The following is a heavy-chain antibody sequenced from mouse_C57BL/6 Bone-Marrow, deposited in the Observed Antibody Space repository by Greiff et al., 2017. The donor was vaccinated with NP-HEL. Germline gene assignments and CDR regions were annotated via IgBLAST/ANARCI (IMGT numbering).Heavy chain of an antibody. V-gene: IGHV1-64*01. CDR3: ARDRWEDWFAY. J-gene: IGHJ3*01. CDR2: IHPNSGST. CDR1: GYTFTSYW. Sequence: QVQLQQPGAELVKPGASVKLSCKASGYTFTSYWMHWVKQRPGQGLEWIGMIHPNSGSTNYNEKFKSKATLTVDKSSSTAYMQLSSLTSEDSAVYYCARDRWEDWFAYWGQGTLVTVFA. D-gene: IGHD2-3*01.